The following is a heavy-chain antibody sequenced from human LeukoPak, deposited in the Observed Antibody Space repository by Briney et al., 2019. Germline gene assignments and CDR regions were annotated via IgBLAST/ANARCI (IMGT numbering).Heavy chain of an antibody. Sequence: ASVKVSCKASGYTFTGYYIHWVRQAPGQGLEWMGWISAYNGNTNYAQILQGRVTMTTDTSTSTAYMELRSLRSDDTAVYYCARDASCSGSNCDAFDIWGQGTMVTVSS. CDR1: GYTFTGYY. D-gene: IGHD1-26*01. J-gene: IGHJ3*02. V-gene: IGHV1-18*04. CDR2: ISAYNGNT. CDR3: ARDASCSGSNCDAFDI.